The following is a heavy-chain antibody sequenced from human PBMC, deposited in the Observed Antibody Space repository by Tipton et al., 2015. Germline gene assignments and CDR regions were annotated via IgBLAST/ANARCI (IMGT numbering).Heavy chain of an antibody. CDR3: ACQDYDSLTRDYRTVDY. J-gene: IGHJ4*02. V-gene: IGHV4-38-2*01. Sequence: TLSLTCAVSAYSISSDYYWGWIRQPPGKGLEWIGSISHSGNTYYNPSLKSRVTMSRETSKNQFSLKLTSVTAADTAVYYCACQDYDSLTRDYRTVDYWGQGTLVTVSS. CDR2: ISHSGNT. D-gene: IGHD3-9*01. CDR1: AYSISSDYY.